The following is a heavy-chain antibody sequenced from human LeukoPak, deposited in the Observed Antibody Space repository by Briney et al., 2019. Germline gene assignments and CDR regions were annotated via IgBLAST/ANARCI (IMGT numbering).Heavy chain of an antibody. V-gene: IGHV3-30*18. Sequence: GGSLRLSCAASGFTFSSYSMNWVRQAPGKGLEWVAVISYDGSNKYYADSVKGRFTISRDNSKNTLYLQMNSLRAEDTAVYYCAKDRQYYDFWSGYYSHNDYWGQGTLVTVSS. CDR3: AKDRQYYDFWSGYYSHNDY. CDR1: GFTFSSYS. J-gene: IGHJ4*02. D-gene: IGHD3-3*01. CDR2: ISYDGSNK.